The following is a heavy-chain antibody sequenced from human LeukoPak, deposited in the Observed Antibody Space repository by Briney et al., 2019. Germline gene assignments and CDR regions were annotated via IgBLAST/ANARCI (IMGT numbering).Heavy chain of an antibody. CDR3: ARLGLDEYFDSSGYYKTETKGFDY. Sequence: PSETLSLTCTVSGYSISSGYYWGWIRQPPGKGLEWIGSVYHSGSTNYNPSLKSRVTISVDTFKNQFSLQLSSVTAADTAVYYCARLGLDEYFDSSGYYKTETKGFDYWGQGTLVTVSS. J-gene: IGHJ4*02. D-gene: IGHD3-22*01. V-gene: IGHV4-38-2*02. CDR1: GYSISSGYY. CDR2: VYHSGST.